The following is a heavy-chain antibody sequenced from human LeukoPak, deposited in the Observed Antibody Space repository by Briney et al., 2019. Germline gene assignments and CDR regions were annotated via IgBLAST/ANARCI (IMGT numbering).Heavy chain of an antibody. Sequence: PGTSLRLSCAASGFTFSNYAMRWVRQGPGKGLEWVAIMSNDGSNEKYADSVRGRFTISRDNSKNTLYVQMNSLRSEDTAVYYCARGTGSGSYIIDYWGQGILVTVSS. CDR3: ARGTGSGSYIIDY. D-gene: IGHD3-10*01. CDR2: MSNDGSNE. J-gene: IGHJ4*02. CDR1: GFTFSNYA. V-gene: IGHV3-30*04.